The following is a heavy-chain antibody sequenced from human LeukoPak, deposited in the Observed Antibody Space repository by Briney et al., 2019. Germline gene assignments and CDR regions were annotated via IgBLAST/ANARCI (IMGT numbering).Heavy chain of an antibody. CDR3: TREGDGYDY. D-gene: IGHD5-24*01. J-gene: IGHJ4*02. V-gene: IGHV3-49*04. CDR2: IRSKAYGGTT. CDR1: GFTFGDYA. Sequence: GGSLRLSCTASGFTFGDYAMSWVRQAPGKGLEWVGFIRSKAYGGTTEYAASVKGRFTISRDDSKSIAYLQMNSLKTEDTAVYYCTREGDGYDYWGQGTQVTVSS.